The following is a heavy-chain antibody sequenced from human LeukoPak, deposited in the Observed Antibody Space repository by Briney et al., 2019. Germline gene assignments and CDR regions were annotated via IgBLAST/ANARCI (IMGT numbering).Heavy chain of an antibody. D-gene: IGHD3-10*01. CDR1: GYTFTAYS. Sequence: ASVKVSCKASGYTFTAYSMHWVRQAPGQGLEWMGWINPNSGGTNYAQKFQGSVTMTRDTSITTDYMELSRLRSDDTAVYYCARDLDYYGSGSFFNIWGQGTMVTVSS. J-gene: IGHJ3*02. CDR3: ARDLDYYGSGSFFNI. V-gene: IGHV1-2*02. CDR2: INPNSGGT.